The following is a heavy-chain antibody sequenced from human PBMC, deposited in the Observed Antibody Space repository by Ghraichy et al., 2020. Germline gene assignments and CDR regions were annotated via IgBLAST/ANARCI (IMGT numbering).Heavy chain of an antibody. V-gene: IGHV4-39*01. CDR2: IYFTGST. CDR1: GGSFSTRDYF. CDR3: ARQLYYYDSRGGGGAFDI. Sequence: TLSLTCGVSGGSFSTRDYFWGWIRQPPGKGPEWIGTIYFTGSTYYNSSLESRVTISADKSKNQFYLRLTSVTAADTALYYCARQLYYYDSRGGGGAFDIWGQGTMVTVSS. D-gene: IGHD3-22*01. J-gene: IGHJ3*02.